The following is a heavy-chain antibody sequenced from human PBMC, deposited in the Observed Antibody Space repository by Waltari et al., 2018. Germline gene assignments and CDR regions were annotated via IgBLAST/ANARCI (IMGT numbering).Heavy chain of an antibody. Sequence: QVQLQESGPGLVKPSQTLSLTCTVSGGSISSASYYWRWIRQPAGKGLERIGRIYTSGSTNYNPSLKSRVTISVDTSKNQFSLKLSSVTAADTAVYYCARDRPLHDAFDIWGQGTMVTVSS. V-gene: IGHV4-61*02. CDR1: GGSISSASYY. CDR3: ARDRPLHDAFDI. CDR2: IYTSGST. J-gene: IGHJ3*02.